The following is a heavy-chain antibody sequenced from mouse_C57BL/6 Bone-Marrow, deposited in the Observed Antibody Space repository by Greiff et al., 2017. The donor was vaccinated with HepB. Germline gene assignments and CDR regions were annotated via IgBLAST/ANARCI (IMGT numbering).Heavy chain of an antibody. CDR2: ISSGSSTI. Sequence: EVMLVESGGGLVKPGGSLKLSCAASGFTFSDYGMHWVRQAPEKGLEWVAYISSGSSTIYYADTVKGRFTISRDNAKNTLFLQMTSLRSEDTAMYYWARGYYGSSPYLYFDVWGTGTTVTVSS. V-gene: IGHV5-17*01. J-gene: IGHJ1*03. D-gene: IGHD1-1*01. CDR3: ARGYYGSSPYLYFDV. CDR1: GFTFSDYG.